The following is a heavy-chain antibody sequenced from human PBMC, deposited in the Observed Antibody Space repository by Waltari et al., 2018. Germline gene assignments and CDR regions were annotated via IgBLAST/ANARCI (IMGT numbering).Heavy chain of an antibody. CDR2: ISDSGVIT. CDR3: ARHLYGVDYLELDN. V-gene: IGHV3-23*01. D-gene: IGHD2-21*01. CDR1: GFDFFTHA. J-gene: IGHJ4*02. Sequence: EVQLLESGGGLAQPGGSLSLSCAASGFDFFTHAMSWVRQAPGKGLEWVSGISDSGVITNYADSVKGRFTVSRDNSMNTVFLQLNSLTAEDTAIYYCARHLYGVDYLELDNWGRGTLVTVSS.